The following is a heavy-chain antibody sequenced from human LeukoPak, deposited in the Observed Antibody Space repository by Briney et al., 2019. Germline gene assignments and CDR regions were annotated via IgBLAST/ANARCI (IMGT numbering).Heavy chain of an antibody. CDR3: TTGGRSDY. CDR1: GFTFSSYA. CDR2: ISGSGGST. J-gene: IGHJ4*02. V-gene: IGHV3-23*01. D-gene: IGHD3-16*01. Sequence: PGGSLRLSCAASGFTFSSYAMSWVRQAPGKGLEWVSAISGSGGSTYYADSVKGRFTISRDDSKNTLYLQMNSLKTEDTAVYYCTTGGRSDYWGQGTLVTVSS.